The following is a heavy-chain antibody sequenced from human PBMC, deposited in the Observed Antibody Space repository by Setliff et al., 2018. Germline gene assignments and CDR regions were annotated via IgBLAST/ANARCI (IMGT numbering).Heavy chain of an antibody. CDR1: GFSITSGYY. D-gene: IGHD1-26*01. J-gene: IGHJ4*02. CDR2: IYYSGST. V-gene: IGHV4-31*11. Sequence: SETLSLTCAVSGFSITSGYYWGWIRQHPGKGLEWIGYIYYSGSTYYNPSLKSRVTISVDTSKNQFSLKLSSVTAADTAMYYCARVYSGSYLDYWGQGTLVTVSS. CDR3: ARVYSGSYLDY.